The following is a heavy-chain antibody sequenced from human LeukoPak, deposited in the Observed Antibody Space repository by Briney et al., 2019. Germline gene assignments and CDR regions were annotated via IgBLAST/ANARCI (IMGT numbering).Heavy chain of an antibody. CDR3: ARQESSSWYVTDY. Sequence: KTGESLKISCKGSGYSFTSYWIGWVRQMPGKGLEWMGIIYPGDPDTRYSPSFQGQVTISVDKSITTAYLQWNSLKASDTAMYYCARQESSSWYVTDYWGQGTLVTVSS. D-gene: IGHD6-13*01. V-gene: IGHV5-51*01. J-gene: IGHJ4*02. CDR1: GYSFTSYW. CDR2: IYPGDPDT.